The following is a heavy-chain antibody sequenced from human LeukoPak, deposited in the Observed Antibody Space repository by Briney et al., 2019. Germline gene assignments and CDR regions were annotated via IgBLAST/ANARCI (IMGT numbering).Heavy chain of an antibody. CDR1: GYTFSDYY. V-gene: IGHV1-2*02. CDR2: INPKSGAA. D-gene: IGHD1-26*01. CDR3: AKRDSEGELETLGFDY. Sequence: ASVKVSCKASGYTFSDYYMHWVRQAPGQGLEWLGWINPKSGAADYAQQFRGRVTMTRDTSINTDYMEMKRVTSDDTAVYYCAKRDSEGELETLGFDYWGQGTLVTVSS. J-gene: IGHJ4*02.